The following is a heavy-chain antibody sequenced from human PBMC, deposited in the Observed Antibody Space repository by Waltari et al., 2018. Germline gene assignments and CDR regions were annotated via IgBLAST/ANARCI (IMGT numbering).Heavy chain of an antibody. D-gene: IGHD2-21*02. CDR1: GFTFSNFW. V-gene: IGHV3-7*04. J-gene: IGHJ4*02. CDR3: ARGVTTVEC. Sequence: EVQLVESGGGLVQTGGCLRVSCSGCGFTFSNFWMSWVRQAPGKGLEWVASIKQDGGEKYYVDSMKGRFTISRDNDNNSLFLQMDSLRVEDTAVYYCARGVTTVECWGQGALVTVSS. CDR2: IKQDGGEK.